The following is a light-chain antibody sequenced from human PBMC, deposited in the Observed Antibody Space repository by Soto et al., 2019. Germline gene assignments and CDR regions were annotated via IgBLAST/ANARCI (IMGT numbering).Light chain of an antibody. Sequence: QSVLTQPASVSGSPGQSITISCTGTSSDVGGYNFVSWDQHYPGKAPKLMIYDVSNRPSGVSDRFSGSKSGNTASLTISGLQAEDEADYYCSSYTGSDTLEVFGTGTKLTVL. V-gene: IGLV2-14*03. CDR1: SSDVGGYNF. CDR2: DVS. CDR3: SSYTGSDTLEV. J-gene: IGLJ1*01.